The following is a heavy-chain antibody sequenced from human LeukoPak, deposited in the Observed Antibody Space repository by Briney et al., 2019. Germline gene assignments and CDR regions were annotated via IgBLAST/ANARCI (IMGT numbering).Heavy chain of an antibody. Sequence: GGSLRLSCAASGFTFSSYEMNWVRQAPGKGLEWVSYISSSGSTIYYADSVKGRFTISRDNAKNSLYLRMNSLRAEDTAVYYCAFAVVPAAMPWFDPWGQGTLVTVSS. J-gene: IGHJ5*02. CDR3: AFAVVPAAMPWFDP. D-gene: IGHD2-2*01. CDR1: GFTFSSYE. CDR2: ISSSGSTI. V-gene: IGHV3-48*03.